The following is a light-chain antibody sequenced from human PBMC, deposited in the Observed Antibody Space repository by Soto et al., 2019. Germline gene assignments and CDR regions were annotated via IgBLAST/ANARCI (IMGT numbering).Light chain of an antibody. J-gene: IGKJ5*01. CDR3: QQTDRTPIT. CDR1: QSISSF. V-gene: IGKV1-39*01. CDR2: AAS. Sequence: DIQMTQSPSSLSASVGDRVTITCLASQSISSFLNWYQQRAGEAPKLLIYAASSLESGVPARFSGSGSGTDFTLTISSLHPEDFATYYCQQTDRTPITFGQGTRLEIK.